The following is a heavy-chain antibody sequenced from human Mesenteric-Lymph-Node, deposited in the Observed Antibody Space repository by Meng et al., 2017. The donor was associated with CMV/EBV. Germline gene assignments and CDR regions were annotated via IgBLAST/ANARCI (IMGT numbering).Heavy chain of an antibody. V-gene: IGHV3-21*01. CDR3: AKDQQSPGNWFDP. D-gene: IGHD1/OR15-1a*01. CDR2: ISSSSSYI. CDR1: GFTFSSYS. J-gene: IGHJ5*02. Sequence: GESLKISCAASGFTFSSYSMNWARQAPGKGLEWVSSISSSSSYIYYADSVKGRFTISRDNAKNSLYLQMNSLRAEDTAVYYCAKDQQSPGNWFDPWGQGTLVTVSS.